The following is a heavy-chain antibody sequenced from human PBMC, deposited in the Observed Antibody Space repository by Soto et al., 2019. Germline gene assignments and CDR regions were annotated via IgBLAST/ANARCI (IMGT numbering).Heavy chain of an antibody. CDR3: ATDGGSYHYFDY. CDR1: GFTFSSYG. D-gene: IGHD1-26*01. CDR2: ISYDGSNK. V-gene: IGHV3-30*03. J-gene: IGHJ4*02. Sequence: GGSLRLSCAASGFTFSSYGMHWVRQAPGKGLEWVAVISYDGSNKYYADSVKGRFTISRDNSKNTLYLQMNSLRAEDTAVYYCATDGGSYHYFDYWGQGTLVTVSS.